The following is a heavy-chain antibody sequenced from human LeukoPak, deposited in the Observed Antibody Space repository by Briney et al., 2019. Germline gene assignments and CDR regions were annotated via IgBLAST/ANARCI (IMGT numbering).Heavy chain of an antibody. V-gene: IGHV3-11*01. CDR2: ISSGGRTI. D-gene: IGHD6-19*01. CDR1: GFTFSDYY. Sequence: GGSLRLYCAAPGFTFSDYYMSWDRQAPGKGLEWVSYISSGGRTINHADSVKGRFTISRDNAKNSLSLQMDSLRVEGTAVYYCARFGGSGWSLDYRGQGTLLTVSS. J-gene: IGHJ4*02. CDR3: ARFGGSGWSLDY.